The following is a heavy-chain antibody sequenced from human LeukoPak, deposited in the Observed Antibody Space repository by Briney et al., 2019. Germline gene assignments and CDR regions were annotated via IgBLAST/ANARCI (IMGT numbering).Heavy chain of an antibody. CDR3: ARHATGRWLQLDFDY. D-gene: IGHD5-24*01. CDR2: IYYSGST. V-gene: IGHV4-59*08. CDR1: GGSISSYY. Sequence: SETLSLTCTVSGGSISSYYWSWIRQPPGKGLEWIGYIYYSGSTNYNPSLKSRVTISVDTSKNQFSLKLSSVTAADTAVYYCARHATGRWLQLDFDYWGQGTLVTVSS. J-gene: IGHJ4*02.